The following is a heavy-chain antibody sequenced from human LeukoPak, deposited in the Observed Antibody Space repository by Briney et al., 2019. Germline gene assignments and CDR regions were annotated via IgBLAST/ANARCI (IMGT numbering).Heavy chain of an antibody. V-gene: IGHV4-61*09. Sequence: SETLSLTCAVSGGSITRGSYYWTWIRQPAGKALEWIGHVFTSGNTNYNPSLKGRVTISIETSKSQFSLNLNSVTAADTAVYYCARGSGSLFYWGHGILVTVSS. D-gene: IGHD3-10*01. J-gene: IGHJ4*01. CDR2: VFTSGNT. CDR3: ARGSGSLFY. CDR1: GGSITRGSYY.